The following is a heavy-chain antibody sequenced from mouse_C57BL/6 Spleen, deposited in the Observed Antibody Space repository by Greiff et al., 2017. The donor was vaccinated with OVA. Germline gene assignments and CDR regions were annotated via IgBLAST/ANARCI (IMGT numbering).Heavy chain of an antibody. CDR1: GYTFTDYY. CDR2: INPNNGGT. Sequence: VQLQQSGPELVKPGASVKISCKASGYTFTDYYMNWVKQSHGKSLEWIGDINPNNGGTSYNQKFKGKATLTVDKSSSTAYMELRSLTSEDSAVYYCARRDYFDYAMDYWGQGTSVTVSS. J-gene: IGHJ4*01. D-gene: IGHD2-13*01. CDR3: ARRDYFDYAMDY. V-gene: IGHV1-26*01.